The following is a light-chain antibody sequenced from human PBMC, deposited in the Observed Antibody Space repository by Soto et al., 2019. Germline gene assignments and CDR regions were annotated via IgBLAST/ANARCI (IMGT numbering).Light chain of an antibody. Sequence: DIQMTQSPSTLSASVGDRVTITCRASQSISSWLAWYQQRPGKAPKLLIYKASNLESGVPSRFCGSGSGTELTLTISSLHPDDFATYYCQQYYTYPWTFGPGTKVDIK. V-gene: IGKV1-5*03. CDR2: KAS. J-gene: IGKJ1*01. CDR1: QSISSW. CDR3: QQYYTYPWT.